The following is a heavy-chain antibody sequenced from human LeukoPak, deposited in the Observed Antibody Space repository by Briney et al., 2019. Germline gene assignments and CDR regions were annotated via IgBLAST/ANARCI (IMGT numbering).Heavy chain of an antibody. Sequence: PSETLSLTCTVSGYSISSGYYWGWIRQPPGKGLEWIGTIYYSGSAYYNPSLKSRVTVSVDTSKNQFSLKLTSVTAADTALYYCARTLFYCGTSSCYKHFDYWGPGTLVTVSS. J-gene: IGHJ4*02. CDR2: IYYSGSA. CDR3: ARTLFYCGTSSCYKHFDY. V-gene: IGHV4-38-2*02. D-gene: IGHD2-2*02. CDR1: GYSISSGYY.